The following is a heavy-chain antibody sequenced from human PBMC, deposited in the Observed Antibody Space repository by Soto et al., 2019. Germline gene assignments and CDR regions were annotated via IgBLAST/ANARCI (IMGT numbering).Heavy chain of an antibody. V-gene: IGHV3-66*01. D-gene: IGHD2-15*01. CDR2: ISNRGDT. CDR3: AREPRYCRGGSCSITGDAFDI. Sequence: EVQLVESGGGLVQPGGSLRLSCTASGFIVSDTYMNWVRQAPGKGLEWVSVISNRGDTHYADSVRGRFSLSRDIADNTLHLQMNNLRVEDTAAYYCAREPRYCRGGSCSITGDAFDIWGQGTMVTVSS. CDR1: GFIVSDTY. J-gene: IGHJ3*02.